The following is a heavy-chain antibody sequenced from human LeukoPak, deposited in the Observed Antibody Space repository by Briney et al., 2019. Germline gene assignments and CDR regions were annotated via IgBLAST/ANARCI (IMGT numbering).Heavy chain of an antibody. CDR3: ARSSKYCSSTSCYTEVDY. J-gene: IGHJ4*02. V-gene: IGHV1-2*02. Sequence: ASVKVSCKASGYTFTGYYMHWVRQAPGQGLEWMGWINPNSGGTNYAQKFQGRVTMTRDTSISTAYMELSRLRSDDTAVYYCARSSKYCSSTSCYTEVDYWGQGTLVTVSS. CDR2: INPNSGGT. D-gene: IGHD2-2*02. CDR1: GYTFTGYY.